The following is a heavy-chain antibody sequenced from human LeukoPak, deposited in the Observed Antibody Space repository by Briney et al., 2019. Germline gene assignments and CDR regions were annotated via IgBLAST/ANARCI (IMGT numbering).Heavy chain of an antibody. J-gene: IGHJ4*02. Sequence: SGTLSLTCTVSGGSLSGHFWSWFRRPPGKGLEKIGYIHSSGSTNYNPSYKSRVTVSLEMSKNQFSLSLSSVTAADTAVYYCARDPGDTDWYNFDFWGQGKLVTVSS. CDR2: IHSSGST. CDR3: ARDPGDTDWYNFDF. D-gene: IGHD3-9*01. CDR1: GGSLSGHF. V-gene: IGHV4-59*11.